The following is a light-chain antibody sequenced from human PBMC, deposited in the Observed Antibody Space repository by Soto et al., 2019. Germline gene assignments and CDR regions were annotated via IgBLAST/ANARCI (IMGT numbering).Light chain of an antibody. J-gene: IGKJ4*01. Sequence: DIQMTQSPSSLSASVGDRVTITCRASQSISSYLNWYQQKPGKAPKLLIYAASSLQSGVPSRFSGSGSGKDFTLTISSLQHEDFATYYCQQSYSTPETFGQGIKVEIX. CDR2: AAS. CDR3: QQSYSTPET. V-gene: IGKV1-39*01. CDR1: QSISSY.